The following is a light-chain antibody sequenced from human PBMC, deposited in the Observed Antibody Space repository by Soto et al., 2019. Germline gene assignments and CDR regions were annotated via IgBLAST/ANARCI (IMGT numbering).Light chain of an antibody. CDR2: DVS. CDR3: SSYTSSSTGV. CDR1: SSDVGGYNY. V-gene: IGLV2-14*01. Sequence: QSALTQPACVSGSPGQSITISCTGTSSDVGGYNYVSWYQQHPGKAPKLMIYDVSNRPSGLSNRFSGSKSGNTASLTISGLQTEDEADYYCSSYTSSSTGVFGTGTKVTVL. J-gene: IGLJ1*01.